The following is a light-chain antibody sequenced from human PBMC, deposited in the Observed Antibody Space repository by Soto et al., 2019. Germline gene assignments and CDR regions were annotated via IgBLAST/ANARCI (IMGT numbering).Light chain of an antibody. CDR1: QSVSSTY. V-gene: IGKV3-20*01. CDR3: QQYGGSPPIT. CDR2: GGS. Sequence: EIVLTQSPGTLTLSPGKRATPSCRASQSVSSTYLAWYQQKPGQAPRLLMFGGSTRATGIPDRFSGSGSGTDFTLTISRLEPEDFAVYYCQQYGGSPPITFGLGTRLEIK. J-gene: IGKJ5*01.